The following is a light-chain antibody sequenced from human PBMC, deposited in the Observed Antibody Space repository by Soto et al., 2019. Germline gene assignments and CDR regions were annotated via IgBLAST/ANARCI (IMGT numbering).Light chain of an antibody. CDR2: DVS. J-gene: IGLJ1*01. CDR1: SSDVGGFNH. V-gene: IGLV2-11*01. CDR3: CSDSESSYV. Sequence: QSALTQPRSVSGSPGQSVTISCTGSSSDVGGFNHVSWYQQHPGKAPKVIIYDVSQRPSGIPDRFSGSKSGNTASLTISGLQAEDEADYHCCSDSESSYVFGSGTKLTVL.